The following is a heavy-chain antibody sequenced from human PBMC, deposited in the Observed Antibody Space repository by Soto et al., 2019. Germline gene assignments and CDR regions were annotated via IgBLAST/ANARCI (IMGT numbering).Heavy chain of an antibody. CDR1: GGSISSGGYS. CDR2: IYHSGST. CDR3: ARDQLEGNWFDP. D-gene: IGHD1-1*01. Sequence: QLQLQESGSGLVKPSQTLSLTCAVSGGSISSGGYSWNWIRQPPGKGLEWIGYIYHSGSTYYNPSRKSRGIISVDKSKNQFSLKLTSVTAADTAVYYCARDQLEGNWFDPWGQGTLVTVSS. V-gene: IGHV4-30-2*01. J-gene: IGHJ5*02.